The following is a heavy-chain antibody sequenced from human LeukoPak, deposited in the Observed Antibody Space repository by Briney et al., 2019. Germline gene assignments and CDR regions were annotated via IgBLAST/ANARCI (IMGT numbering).Heavy chain of an antibody. CDR3: ARSHSYGYFTTDY. Sequence: ASVKVSCKASGYTFTSYDINWVRQATGQGLQWMGWMNPNSGNTGYAQKFQGRVTMTRNTSISTAYMELSSLRSEDTAVYYCARSHSYGYFTTDYWGQGTLVTVSS. CDR2: MNPNSGNT. D-gene: IGHD5-18*01. J-gene: IGHJ4*02. V-gene: IGHV1-8*01. CDR1: GYTFTSYD.